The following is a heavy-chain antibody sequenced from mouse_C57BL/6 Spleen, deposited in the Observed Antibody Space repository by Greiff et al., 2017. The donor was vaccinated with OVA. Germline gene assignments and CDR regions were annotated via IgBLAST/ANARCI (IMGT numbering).Heavy chain of an antibody. CDR3: ARSYATDAMDY. Sequence: QVQLQQPGAELVMPGASVKLSCKASGYTFTSYWMHWVKQRPGQGLEWIGEIDPSDSYTNYNQKFKGKSTLTVDKSSSTAYMQRSSLTSEDSAVYYCARSYATDAMDYWGQGTSVTVSS. J-gene: IGHJ4*01. CDR2: IDPSDSYT. V-gene: IGHV1-69*01. D-gene: IGHD4-1*02. CDR1: GYTFTSYW.